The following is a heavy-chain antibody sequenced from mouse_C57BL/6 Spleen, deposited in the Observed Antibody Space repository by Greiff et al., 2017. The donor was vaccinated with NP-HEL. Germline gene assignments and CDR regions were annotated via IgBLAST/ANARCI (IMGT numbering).Heavy chain of an antibody. CDR2: IYPGDGVT. D-gene: IGHD1-1*01. CDR3: ARGGLRWDY. V-gene: IGHV1-82*01. J-gene: IGHJ2*01. CDR1: GYAFSSLW. Sequence: QLQQSGPELVKPGASVKIFCKASGYAFSSLWMNWVKPRPGKGLEWIGRIYPGDGVTNYNGKFKGKATLTADKSSSTAYMQLSSLTSEDSAVYFCARGGLRWDYWGQGTTLTVSS.